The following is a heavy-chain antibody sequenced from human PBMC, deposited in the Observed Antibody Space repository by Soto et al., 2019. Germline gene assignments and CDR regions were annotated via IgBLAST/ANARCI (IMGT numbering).Heavy chain of an antibody. Sequence: SETLSLTCTVSGGSIYRSGYYWGWIRQPPGRGLEWIGNIDYNGVTYSNPSLKSRVTISRDTSKNQFSLKLTSVTAADTALYYCGKVLVGATGHTDSDSWGPGTLVIVSS. CDR3: GKVLVGATGHTDSDS. V-gene: IGHV4-39*01. CDR1: GGSIYRSGYY. D-gene: IGHD2-15*01. CDR2: IDYNGVT. J-gene: IGHJ4*02.